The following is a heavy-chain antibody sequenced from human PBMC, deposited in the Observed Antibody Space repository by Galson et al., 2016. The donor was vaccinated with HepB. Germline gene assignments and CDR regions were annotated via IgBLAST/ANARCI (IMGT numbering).Heavy chain of an antibody. CDR1: GGSIGSYY. CDR3: ARENSSSWSATYYYGMAV. V-gene: IGHV4-59*01. D-gene: IGHD6-13*01. J-gene: IGHJ6*02. CDR2: MYNRGGGA. Sequence: ETLSLTCSVSGGSIGSYYWSWIRQPPGKGLEWIGFMYNRGGGARYNPSLRSRATITGDMSKNQFSLKLNSVTAADTAIYYCARENSSSWSATYYYGMAVWGQGITVTVS.